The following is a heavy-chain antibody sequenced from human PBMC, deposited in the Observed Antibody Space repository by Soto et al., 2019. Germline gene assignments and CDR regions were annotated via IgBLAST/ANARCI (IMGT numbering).Heavy chain of an antibody. CDR1: GFTFSNFW. CDR2: IKGDGSVT. CDR3: ARDIRGGSYDFYYGMDV. J-gene: IGHJ6*02. D-gene: IGHD1-26*01. V-gene: IGHV3-7*03. Sequence: EVQLVESGGGLAQPGGSLRLSCAASGFTFSNFWMSWARQAPGKGLEWVANIKGDGSVTQYVASVEGRFTISRDNAKYSLYLQMNSLRVEDTALYYCARDIRGGSYDFYYGMDVWGQGTTVTVSS.